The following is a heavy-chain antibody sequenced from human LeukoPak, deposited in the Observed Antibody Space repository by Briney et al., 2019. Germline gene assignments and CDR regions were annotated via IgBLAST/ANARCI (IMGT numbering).Heavy chain of an antibody. D-gene: IGHD3-3*01. CDR3: ARSRITISYYYYYMDV. J-gene: IGHJ6*03. Sequence: SETLSLTCTVSGGSISSYYWSWIRQPPGKGLEWIGYIYYSGSTNYNPSLKSRVTISVDTSKNQFSLKLSSVTAADTAVYYCARSRITISYYYYYMDVWGKGTTVTVSS. CDR2: IYYSGST. V-gene: IGHV4-59*01. CDR1: GGSISSYY.